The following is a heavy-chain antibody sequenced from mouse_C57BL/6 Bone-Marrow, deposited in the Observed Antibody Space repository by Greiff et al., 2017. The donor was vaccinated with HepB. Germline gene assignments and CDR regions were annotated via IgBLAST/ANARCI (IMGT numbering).Heavy chain of an antibody. V-gene: IGHV1-69*01. CDR2: IDPSDSYT. CDR3: ASNGNYLYYFDY. Sequence: QVQLQQPGAELVMPGASVKLSCKASGYTFTSYWMHWVKQRPGQGLEWIGEIDPSDSYTNYNQKFKGRSTLTVDKSSSTAYMQLSSLTSEDSAVYYCASNGNYLYYFDYWGQGTTLTVSS. CDR1: GYTFTSYW. J-gene: IGHJ2*01. D-gene: IGHD2-1*01.